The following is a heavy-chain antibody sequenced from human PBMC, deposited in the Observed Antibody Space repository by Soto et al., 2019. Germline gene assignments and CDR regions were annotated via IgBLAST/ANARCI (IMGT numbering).Heavy chain of an antibody. D-gene: IGHD2-15*01. Sequence: GESLKISCTTSGYIFTKYWIGWVRQMPGKGLEWMGIIFPGDSDTTYSPSFQGQVTISADRSLSTAYLQWSSLKASDSAMYYCARHFNGGNMFYYYYGMDVWGQGTTVTVSS. CDR3: ARHFNGGNMFYYYYGMDV. V-gene: IGHV5-51*01. CDR1: GYIFTKYW. CDR2: IFPGDSDT. J-gene: IGHJ6*02.